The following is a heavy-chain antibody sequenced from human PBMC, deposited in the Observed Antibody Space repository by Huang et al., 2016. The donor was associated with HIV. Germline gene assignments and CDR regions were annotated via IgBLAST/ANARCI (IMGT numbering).Heavy chain of an antibody. CDR1: GFSLDSFN. V-gene: IGHV3-21*01. J-gene: IGHJ4*02. Sequence: EVQLVDSGGGLVKPGGSLRLSCAASGFSLDSFNMFWVRQTPAKGLQWVACISASSSFIEYADSVKGRFSISRDNAKNSLYLQMNSLRGEDTAVYYCVKDRGQQLSPFDSWGQGTLVTVSS. CDR2: ISASSSFI. D-gene: IGHD6-13*01. CDR3: VKDRGQQLSPFDS.